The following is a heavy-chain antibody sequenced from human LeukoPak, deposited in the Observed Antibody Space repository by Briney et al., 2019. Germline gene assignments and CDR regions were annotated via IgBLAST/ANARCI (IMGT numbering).Heavy chain of an antibody. Sequence: GGSLRLSCAASGFTFSSYEMNWVRQAPGKGLEWVSSISSSGSTIYYADSVKGRFTISRDNAKNSLYLQMNSLRAEDTAVYYCARDIYDSSGYPRPGDYWGQGTLVTVSS. CDR2: ISSSGSTI. D-gene: IGHD3-22*01. CDR1: GFTFSSYE. J-gene: IGHJ4*02. V-gene: IGHV3-48*03. CDR3: ARDIYDSSGYPRPGDY.